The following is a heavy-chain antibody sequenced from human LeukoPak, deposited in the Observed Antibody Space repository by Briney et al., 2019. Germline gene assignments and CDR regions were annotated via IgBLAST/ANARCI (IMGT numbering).Heavy chain of an antibody. V-gene: IGHV1-2*02. J-gene: IGHJ3*02. D-gene: IGHD3-9*01. CDR2: INPNSGGT. CDR3: ARDAGVLRYFDWLYAFDI. CDR1: GYTFTGYY. Sequence: ASVKVSCKASGYTFTGYYMHWVRQAPGQGLEWMGWINPNSGGTNYAQKFQGRVTMTRDTSISTAYMELSRLRSDDTAVYYCARDAGVLRYFDWLYAFDIWGQGTMVTVSS.